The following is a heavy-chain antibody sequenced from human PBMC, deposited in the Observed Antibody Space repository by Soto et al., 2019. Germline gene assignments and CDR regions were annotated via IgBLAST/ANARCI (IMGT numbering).Heavy chain of an antibody. V-gene: IGHV1-18*01. Sequence: QVQLEQYGAEVKKPGASVKVSCKASGYSCTSYAISWVRQAHGQGLEWMGRISAYNGNTNYAQKLQGRVTMTTDTCTSTTYMKLRSLRSDDTAVYYCARVVGALRHWFDPWGQGTLVTVSS. CDR1: GYSCTSYA. J-gene: IGHJ5*02. D-gene: IGHD1-26*01. CDR2: ISAYNGNT. CDR3: ARVVGALRHWFDP.